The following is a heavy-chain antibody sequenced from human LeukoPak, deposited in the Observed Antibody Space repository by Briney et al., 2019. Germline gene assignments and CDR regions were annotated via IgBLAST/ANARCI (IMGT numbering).Heavy chain of an antibody. D-gene: IGHD6-13*01. V-gene: IGHV3-30-3*01. J-gene: IGHJ1*01. CDR3: AREGSSWYGNGFQH. Sequence: PGGSLRLSCAASGFTFSSYAMPWVRQAPGKGLEWVAVISYDGSNKYYADSVKGRFTISRDNSKNTLYLQMNSLRAEDTAVYYCAREGSSWYGNGFQHWGQGTLVTVSS. CDR1: GFTFSSYA. CDR2: ISYDGSNK.